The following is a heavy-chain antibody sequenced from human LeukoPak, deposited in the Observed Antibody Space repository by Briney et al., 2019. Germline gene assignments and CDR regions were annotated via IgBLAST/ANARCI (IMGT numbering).Heavy chain of an antibody. J-gene: IGHJ6*03. V-gene: IGHV1-8*01. D-gene: IGHD3-10*01. CDR1: GYTFTSYD. Sequence: ASVKVSCKASGYTFTSYDINWVRQATGQGLEWMGWMNPNSGNTGYAQKFQGRVTMTRNTSISTAYMELSSLRSEDTAVYYCARAVGYYGSGTNYMDVWGKGTTVTISS. CDR2: MNPNSGNT. CDR3: ARAVGYYGSGTNYMDV.